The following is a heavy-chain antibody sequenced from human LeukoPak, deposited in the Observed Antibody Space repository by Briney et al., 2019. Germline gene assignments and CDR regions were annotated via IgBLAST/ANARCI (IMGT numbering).Heavy chain of an antibody. CDR2: VYYSGST. Sequence: SETLSLTCAVSGGSISSSNWWSWVRQPPGKGLEWMGYVYYSGSTNYNPSLKSRVTISVDTSKNQFSLKLSSVTAADTAVYYCARTKGALGYYGMDVWGQGTTVTVSS. J-gene: IGHJ6*02. V-gene: IGHV4-4*02. CDR1: GGSISSSNW. CDR3: ARTKGALGYYGMDV. D-gene: IGHD2-8*01.